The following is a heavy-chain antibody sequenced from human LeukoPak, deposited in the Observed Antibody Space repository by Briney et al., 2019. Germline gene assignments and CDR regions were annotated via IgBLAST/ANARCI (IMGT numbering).Heavy chain of an antibody. D-gene: IGHD2-15*01. CDR1: GGSISSSSYY. Sequence: SETLSLTCSVSGGSISSSSYYWGWIRQPPGKGLEWMGTIYYSGSTYYNPSLKSRVTISVDTSKNQPSLKLSSVTAADTAVYYCARDTRQCSGGSCYTTPFDYWGQGTLVTVSS. V-gene: IGHV4-39*07. J-gene: IGHJ4*02. CDR3: ARDTRQCSGGSCYTTPFDY. CDR2: IYYSGST.